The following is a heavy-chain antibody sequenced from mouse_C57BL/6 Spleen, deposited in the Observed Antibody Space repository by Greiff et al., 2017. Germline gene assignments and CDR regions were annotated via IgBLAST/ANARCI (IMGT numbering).Heavy chain of an antibody. J-gene: IGHJ3*01. V-gene: IGHV1-26*01. CDR2: INPNNGGT. Sequence: VQLQQSGPELVKPGASVKISCKASGYTFTDYYMNWVNQSHGKSLEWIGDINPNNGGTSYNQKFKGKATLTVDKSSSTAYMELRGLTSEYSAVYYCARTPWFAYWGQGTLVTVSA. CDR3: ARTPWFAY. CDR1: GYTFTDYY.